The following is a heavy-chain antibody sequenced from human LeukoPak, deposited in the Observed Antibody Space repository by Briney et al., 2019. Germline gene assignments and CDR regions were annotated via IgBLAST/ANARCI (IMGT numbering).Heavy chain of an antibody. CDR2: IYYGGST. J-gene: IGHJ2*01. CDR3: ARGPHTVTPYWYFDL. V-gene: IGHV4-59*01. D-gene: IGHD4-17*01. Sequence: SETLSLTCTVSGGSISSYYWSWIRQPPGKGLEWIGYIYYGGSTNYNPSLKSRVTISVDTSKNQFSLKLSSVTAADTAVYYCARGPHTVTPYWYFDLWGRGTLVTVSS. CDR1: GGSISSYY.